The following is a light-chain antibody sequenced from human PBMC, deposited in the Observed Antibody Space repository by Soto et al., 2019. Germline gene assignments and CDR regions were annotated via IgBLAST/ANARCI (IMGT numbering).Light chain of an antibody. CDR2: VAS. CDR3: QRYGSSGK. J-gene: IGKJ1*01. V-gene: IGKV3-20*01. Sequence: EIVLTQSPGTLSLFPGGSATLSCTALQIVSNNYLASYQQKPCQAPRLLIYVASNRATGTSDRFTVSGTGADFTLTTSRLEPEDVAAYYWQRYGSSGKFGQGTKSDIK. CDR1: QIVSNNY.